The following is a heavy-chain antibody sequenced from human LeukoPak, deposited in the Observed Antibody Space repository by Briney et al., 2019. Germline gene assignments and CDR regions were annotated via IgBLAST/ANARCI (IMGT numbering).Heavy chain of an antibody. CDR3: ARENGVVNAYFAY. D-gene: IGHD2-21*01. Sequence: SETLSLTCTVSGGSISTYYWSWIRQPPGKGLEWIGYIHYKGSTNYNPSLKSRVTISIDTSKNQFSLKLTTVTAADTAVYYCARENGVVNAYFAYWGQGTLVTVCS. V-gene: IGHV4-59*01. CDR2: IHYKGST. J-gene: IGHJ4*02. CDR1: GGSISTYY.